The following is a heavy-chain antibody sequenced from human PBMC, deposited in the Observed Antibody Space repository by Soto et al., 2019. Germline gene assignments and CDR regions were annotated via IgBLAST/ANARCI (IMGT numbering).Heavy chain of an antibody. J-gene: IGHJ6*02. V-gene: IGHV3-30*18. D-gene: IGHD6-13*01. CDR3: AKDQAGWAVYYYYGMDV. CDR1: GFTFSSYG. CDR2: ISYDGSNK. Sequence: GGSLRLSCAASGFTFSSYGMHWVRQAPGKGLEWVAVISYDGSNKYYADSVKGRFTISRDNSKNTLYLQMNSLRAEDTAVYYCAKDQAGWAVYYYYGMDVWGQGTTVTVSS.